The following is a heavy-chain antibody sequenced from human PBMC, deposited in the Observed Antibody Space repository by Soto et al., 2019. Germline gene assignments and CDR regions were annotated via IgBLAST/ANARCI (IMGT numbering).Heavy chain of an antibody. CDR1: GFTFSSYA. Sequence: GGSLRLSCAASGFTFSSYAMNWVRQAPGKGLEWVSVISGSGGSTYYVDSVRGRFTISRDNSKNTLYLQMNSLRAEDTAVYYCARDSRSWDGWFDPWGQGTLVTVSS. V-gene: IGHV3-23*01. CDR3: ARDSRSWDGWFDP. D-gene: IGHD6-13*01. CDR2: ISGSGGST. J-gene: IGHJ5*02.